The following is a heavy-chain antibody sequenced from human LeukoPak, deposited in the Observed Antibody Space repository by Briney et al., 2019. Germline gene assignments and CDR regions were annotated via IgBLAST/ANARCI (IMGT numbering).Heavy chain of an antibody. CDR1: GYTFTSYG. Sequence: ASVKVSCKASGYTFTSYGISWVRQAPGQGLEWMGWIGAYNGNTNYAQKLQGRVTMTTDTSTSTAYMELRSLRSDDTAVYYCARAAGPMVRGVIIIDYFDYWGQGTLATVSS. J-gene: IGHJ4*02. D-gene: IGHD3-10*01. CDR3: ARAAGPMVRGVIIIDYFDY. V-gene: IGHV1-18*01. CDR2: IGAYNGNT.